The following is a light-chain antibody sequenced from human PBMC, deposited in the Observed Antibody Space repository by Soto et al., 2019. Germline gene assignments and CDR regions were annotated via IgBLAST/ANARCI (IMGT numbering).Light chain of an antibody. V-gene: IGKV1-6*01. CDR3: LQDNSSPRT. CDR1: QGIRDE. CDR2: ATS. J-gene: IGKJ1*01. Sequence: AIHLTQSPSSLSASVGDRVTITCRASQGIRDELGWYQQKPGRAPKVLIYATSSLQSGVPSRFRGSGFGTDFTLTISSLQPEDFATYYCLQDNSSPRTFGHGTKVEIK.